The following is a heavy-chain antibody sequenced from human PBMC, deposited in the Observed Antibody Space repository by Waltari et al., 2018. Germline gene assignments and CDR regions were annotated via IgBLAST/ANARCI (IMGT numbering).Heavy chain of an antibody. CDR3: ARDCSGGSCYPSLDP. CDR1: GGSISSSSYY. CDR2: IYYSGSH. D-gene: IGHD2-15*01. V-gene: IGHV4-39*07. J-gene: IGHJ5*02. Sequence: QLQLQESGPGLVKPSETLSLTCTVSGGSISSSSYYWGWIRQPPGKGLEWIGSIYYSGSHSYTPSLKSRVTISVDTSKNQFSLKLCSVTAADTALYYCARDCSGGSCYPSLDPWGQGTLVTVSS.